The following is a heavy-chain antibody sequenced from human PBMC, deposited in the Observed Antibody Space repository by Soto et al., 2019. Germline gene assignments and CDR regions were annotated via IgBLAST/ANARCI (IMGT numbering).Heavy chain of an antibody. V-gene: IGHV3-53*01. Sequence: GGSLRLSCAASGFTFSSNYMSWVRQAPGKGLEWVSVIYSGGSTYYADSVKGRFTISRDNSKNTLYLQMNSLRAEDTAVYYCARDPGAAYGGEENWFDPWGQGTLVTVSS. CDR3: ARDPGAAYGGEENWFDP. CDR2: IYSGGST. J-gene: IGHJ5*02. D-gene: IGHD4-17*01. CDR1: GFTFSSNY.